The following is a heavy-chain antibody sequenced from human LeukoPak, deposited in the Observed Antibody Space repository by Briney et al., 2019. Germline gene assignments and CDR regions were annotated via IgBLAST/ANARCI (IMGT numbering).Heavy chain of an antibody. Sequence: ASVKVSCKASGYTFTSYFIHWVRQAPGQGLEWMGWMNPNSGDTGYAQNFQGRVTMTRDTSINTAYMELSSLRSEDTAVYYCARTPRNGYIEGYWGQGTLVTVSP. V-gene: IGHV1-8*02. J-gene: IGHJ4*02. D-gene: IGHD5-24*01. CDR1: GYTFTSYF. CDR3: ARTPRNGYIEGY. CDR2: MNPNSGDT.